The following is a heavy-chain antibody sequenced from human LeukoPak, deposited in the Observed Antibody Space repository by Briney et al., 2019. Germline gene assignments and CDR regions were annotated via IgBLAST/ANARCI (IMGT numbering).Heavy chain of an antibody. CDR2: ISSTSSDI. J-gene: IGHJ4*02. CDR3: VKGFSWAYPKPDY. CDR1: GFTFSSYS. V-gene: IGHV3-21*01. D-gene: IGHD3-16*01. Sequence: GGSLRLSCAASGFTFSSYSMNWVRQAPGEGLEWVSSISSTSSDIYYADSVKGRFTISRDNAKNSLYLQMNSLRAEDTALYYCVKGFSWAYPKPDYWGQGNLVTGSS.